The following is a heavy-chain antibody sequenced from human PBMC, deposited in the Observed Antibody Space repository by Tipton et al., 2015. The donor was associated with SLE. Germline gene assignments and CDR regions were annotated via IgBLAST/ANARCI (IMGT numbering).Heavy chain of an antibody. CDR2: ISDTGGDT. V-gene: IGHV3-23*01. CDR1: GFTFTTYG. CDR3: ASASWNYGFFDY. D-gene: IGHD1-7*01. J-gene: IGHJ4*02. Sequence: GSLRLSCVASGFTFTTYGMTWVRQTPGKGLQWVSSISDTGGDTYYADSVQGRCTISRDNSKNTLYLQMNSLRGGDTAIYYCASASWNYGFFDYWGQGTLVTVSS.